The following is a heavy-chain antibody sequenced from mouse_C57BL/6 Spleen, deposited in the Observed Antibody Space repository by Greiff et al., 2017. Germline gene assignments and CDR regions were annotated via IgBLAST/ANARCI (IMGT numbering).Heavy chain of an antibody. V-gene: IGHV1-82*01. CDR2: IYPGDGDT. Sequence: QVQLQQSGPELVKPWASVKISCKASGYAFSSSWMNWVKQRPGKGLEWIGRIYPGDGDTNYNGKFKGKATLTADKSSSTAYMQLSSLTSEDSAVYFCARNYGGYWGQGTTLTVSS. D-gene: IGHD1-1*01. CDR3: ARNYGGY. CDR1: GYAFSSSW. J-gene: IGHJ2*01.